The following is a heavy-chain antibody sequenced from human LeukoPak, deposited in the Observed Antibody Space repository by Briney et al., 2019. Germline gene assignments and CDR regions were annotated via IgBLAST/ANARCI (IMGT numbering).Heavy chain of an antibody. D-gene: IGHD1-20*01. CDR1: GFTFSTYA. Sequence: PGGSLRLSCAASGFTFSTYAMSWVRQAPGKGLEWVSGISGSGDYTYYADSVKGRFTISRDNSKNTLYLQMNSLRAEDTAVYYCAGRYKWNAGFDYWGQGTLVTVSS. J-gene: IGHJ4*02. V-gene: IGHV3-23*01. CDR2: ISGSGDYT. CDR3: AGRYKWNAGFDY.